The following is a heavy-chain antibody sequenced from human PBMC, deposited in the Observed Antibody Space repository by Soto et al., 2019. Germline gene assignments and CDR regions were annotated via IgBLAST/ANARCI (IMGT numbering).Heavy chain of an antibody. CDR3: ARDYNRSSTSCYILWFDP. CDR2: IIPILGIA. J-gene: IGHJ5*02. Sequence: QVQLVQSGAEVKKPGSSVKVSCKASGGTFSSYTISWVRQAPGQGLEWMGSIIPILGIANYAQKFQGRVTITADKSTSTADMELSSLRSEDTAVYSCARDYNRSSTSCYILWFDPWGQGTLVTVSS. CDR1: GGTFSSYT. V-gene: IGHV1-69*08. D-gene: IGHD2-2*02.